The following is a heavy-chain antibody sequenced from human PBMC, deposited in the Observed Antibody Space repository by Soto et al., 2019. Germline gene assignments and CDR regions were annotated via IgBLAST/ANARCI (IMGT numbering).Heavy chain of an antibody. CDR3: AKIGGSGTTRVGWFDP. V-gene: IGHV3-23*01. D-gene: IGHD1-7*01. J-gene: IGHJ5*02. CDR1: GFTFSSYA. CDR2: ISGSGGST. Sequence: EVQLLESGGGLVQPGGSLRLSFAASGFTFSSYAMSWVRQAPGKGLEWVSAISGSGGSTYYADSVKGRFTISRDNSKNTLYLQMNSMRAEDTAVYYCAKIGGSGTTRVGWFDPWGQGTLVTVSS.